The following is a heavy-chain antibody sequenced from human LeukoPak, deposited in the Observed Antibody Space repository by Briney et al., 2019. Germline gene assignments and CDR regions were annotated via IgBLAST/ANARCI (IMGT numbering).Heavy chain of an antibody. J-gene: IGHJ5*02. D-gene: IGHD6-13*01. V-gene: IGHV3-23*01. CDR1: GFTFDDYG. CDR3: AKDSDELIAAAYNWFDP. Sequence: GGSLRLSCAASGFTFDDYGMSWVRQAPGKGLEWVSGISGSGGTTYHADSVKGRFTISRDNSKNTLYLQMNSLRAEDTAVYYCAKDSDELIAAAYNWFDPWGQGTLVTVSS. CDR2: ISGSGGTT.